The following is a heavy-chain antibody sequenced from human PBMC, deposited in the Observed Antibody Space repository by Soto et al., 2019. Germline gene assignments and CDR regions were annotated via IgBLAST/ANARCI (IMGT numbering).Heavy chain of an antibody. CDR1: GFTFSGSA. CDR3: TRHYEYCISTSCYARSYYGMDV. D-gene: IGHD2-2*01. V-gene: IGHV3-73*01. CDR2: IRSKANSYAT. J-gene: IGHJ6*02. Sequence: PGGSLRLSCAAFGFTFSGSAMHWVRQASGKGLEWVGRIRSKANSYATAYAASVKGRFTISRDDSKNTAYLQMNSLKTEDTAVYYCTRHYEYCISTSCYARSYYGMDVWGQGTTVTVSS.